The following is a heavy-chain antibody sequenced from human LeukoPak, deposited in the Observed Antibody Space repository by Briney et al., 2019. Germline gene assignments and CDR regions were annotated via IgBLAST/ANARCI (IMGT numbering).Heavy chain of an antibody. CDR3: AIRSGRSYYGVDV. CDR2: TYYTGST. V-gene: IGHV4-59*08. CDR1: GATITGYY. J-gene: IGHJ6*02. Sequence: PSETLSLTCTVSGATITGYYWNWIRQPPGKGLEWIGYTYYTGSTNYNPSLKSRVTISVDASKNQFSLTLNSVTAADTAAYYCAIRSGRSYYGVDVWGPGTTVNVPS. D-gene: IGHD1-26*01.